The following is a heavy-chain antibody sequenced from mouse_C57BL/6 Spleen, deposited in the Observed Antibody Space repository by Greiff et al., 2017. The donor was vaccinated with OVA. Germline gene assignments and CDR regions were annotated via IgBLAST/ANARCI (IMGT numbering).Heavy chain of an antibody. V-gene: IGHV1-82*01. J-gene: IGHJ1*03. CDR1: GYAFSSSW. CDR3: ARAGYSNWYFDV. CDR2: IYPGDGDT. D-gene: IGHD2-5*01. Sequence: QVQLQQSGPELVKPGASVKISCKASGYAFSSSWMNWVKQRPGKGLEWIGRIYPGDGDTNYNGKFKGKATLTVDQSSSTAYMQLSSLTSEDSAVYVCARAGYSNWYFDVWGTGTTVTVSS.